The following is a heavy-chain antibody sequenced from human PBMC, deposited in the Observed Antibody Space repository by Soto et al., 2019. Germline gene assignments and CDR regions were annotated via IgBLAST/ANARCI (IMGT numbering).Heavy chain of an antibody. J-gene: IGHJ6*02. CDR1: GYTFTSYG. CDR2: ISAYNGNT. D-gene: IGHD4-17*01. V-gene: IGHV1-18*01. CDR3: ARSGHDYGDYGGYYYDYGMDV. Sequence: QVQLVQSGAEVKKPGASVKVSCKASGYTFTSYGISWVRQAPGQGLEWMGWISAYNGNTNYAQKLQGRVTMTTDTSTSTAYMELRSLRADDTAVYYCARSGHDYGDYGGYYYDYGMDVWGQGTTVTVSS.